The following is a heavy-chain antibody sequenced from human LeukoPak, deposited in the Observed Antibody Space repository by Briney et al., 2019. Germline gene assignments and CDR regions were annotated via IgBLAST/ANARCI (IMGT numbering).Heavy chain of an antibody. CDR1: GFTFSSYG. Sequence: GGSLRLSCAASGFTFSSYGMHWVRQAPGKGLEWVAFIRYDGSNKYYADSVKGRFTISRDNSKNTLYLQMNSLRAEDTAVYYCAKGGFKQQLDEGDYFDYWGQGTLVTVSS. CDR3: AKGGFKQQLDEGDYFDY. CDR2: IRYDGSNK. V-gene: IGHV3-30*02. J-gene: IGHJ4*02. D-gene: IGHD6-13*01.